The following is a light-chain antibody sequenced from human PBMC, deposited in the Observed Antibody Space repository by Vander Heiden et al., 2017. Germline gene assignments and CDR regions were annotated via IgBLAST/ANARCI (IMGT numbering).Light chain of an antibody. J-gene: IGKJ2*01. Sequence: DMQMTQSPSSVSAAVGDRVTITCRASQTIRTWLAWYQQKAGKEPQLLISAASSLQRGVPSRFSGSGSGTDFTLTISSLQPEDFATYYCQQAYSFPYTFGQGTKLEIK. V-gene: IGKV1-12*01. CDR3: QQAYSFPYT. CDR1: QTIRTW. CDR2: AAS.